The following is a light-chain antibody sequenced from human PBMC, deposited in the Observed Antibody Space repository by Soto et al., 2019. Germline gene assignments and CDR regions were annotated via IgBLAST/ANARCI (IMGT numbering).Light chain of an antibody. CDR2: AAS. CDR1: QSISSY. J-gene: IGKJ5*01. CDR3: QQSYSTLPIT. Sequence: DIQMTQSPSSLSASVGDRVTITCRASQSISSYLNWYQQKPGKAPKLLIYAASSLQRGVPSRFSGSGSGTDFTLTIISLQPAEFATYYCQQSYSTLPITFGQGTRLDIK. V-gene: IGKV1-39*01.